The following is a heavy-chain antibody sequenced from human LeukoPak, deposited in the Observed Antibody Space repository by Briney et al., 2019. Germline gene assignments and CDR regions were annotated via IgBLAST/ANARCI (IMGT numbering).Heavy chain of an antibody. CDR1: GYTFTGYY. CDR2: INPNSGGP. D-gene: IGHD5-12*01. J-gene: IGHJ4*02. V-gene: IGHV1-2*02. Sequence: ASVKVSCKTSGYTFTGYYLHWVRQAPGQGLELMGWINPNSGGPSYAQKFQDRVTMTRDTSISTAYMELSGLRSDDTAVYYCARDSGVATIGYWGQGTLVTVSS. CDR3: ARDSGVATIGY.